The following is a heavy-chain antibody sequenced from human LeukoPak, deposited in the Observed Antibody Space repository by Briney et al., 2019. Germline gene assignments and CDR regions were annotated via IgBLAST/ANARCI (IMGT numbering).Heavy chain of an antibody. CDR1: GGSFSNYY. J-gene: IGHJ4*02. Sequence: SETLSLTCTVSGGSFSNYYWSWIRQPSGKGLEWIAYFSYSGSTKYSPSLKSRVTISGDTSKNQFSLQLSSVTAADTAVYYCANTKGDCSGGSCYSGIFDYWGQGILVTVSS. D-gene: IGHD2-15*01. V-gene: IGHV4-59*01. CDR2: FSYSGST. CDR3: ANTKGDCSGGSCYSGIFDY.